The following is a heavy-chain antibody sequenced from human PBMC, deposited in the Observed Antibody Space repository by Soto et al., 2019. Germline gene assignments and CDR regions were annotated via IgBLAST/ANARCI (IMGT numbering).Heavy chain of an antibody. Sequence: EVQLVESGGDLVQPGGSLRLSCAASGFTFSSYWMHWVRQAPGEGLVWVSRINTDGSSTRYADSVKGRFTISRDNAKNTMYLQMNSLRTEDTAMYYCARQASFDYWGRVTLVTVSA. CDR2: INTDGSST. CDR1: GFTFSSYW. J-gene: IGHJ4*02. CDR3: ARQASFDY. V-gene: IGHV3-74*01.